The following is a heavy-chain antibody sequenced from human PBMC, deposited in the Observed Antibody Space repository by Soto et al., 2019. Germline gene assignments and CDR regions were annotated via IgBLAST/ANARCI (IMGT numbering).Heavy chain of an antibody. D-gene: IGHD3-10*01. Sequence: GGSLRLSCAASGFTFSNAWMSWVRQAPGKGLEWVGRIKSKTDGGTTDYAAPVKGRFTISRDDSKNTLYLQINSLKTEDTAVYYCTTRGNAWFGTLAGWGQGTMVTVSS. CDR1: GFTFSNAW. CDR3: TTRGNAWFGTLAG. CDR2: IKSKTDGGTT. V-gene: IGHV3-15*01. J-gene: IGHJ3*01.